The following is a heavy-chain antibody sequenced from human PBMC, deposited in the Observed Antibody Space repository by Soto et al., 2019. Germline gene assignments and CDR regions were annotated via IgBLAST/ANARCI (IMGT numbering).Heavy chain of an antibody. J-gene: IGHJ6*02. CDR3: ARLLRHNYYGMDV. Sequence: SETLSLTCTVSSGSISSYYWNWIRQPPGKGLEWIGSIYYSGNTNYSPSLKSRVTISVDTSKKQFSLKLSSVTAADTAVYYCARLLRHNYYGMDVWGQGTTATVSS. CDR1: SGSISSYY. V-gene: IGHV4-59*08. D-gene: IGHD5-12*01. CDR2: IYYSGNT.